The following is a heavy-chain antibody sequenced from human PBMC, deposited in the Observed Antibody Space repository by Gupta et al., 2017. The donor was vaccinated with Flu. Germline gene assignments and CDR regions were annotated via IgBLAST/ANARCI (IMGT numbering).Heavy chain of an antibody. CDR1: AASISGNNR. V-gene: IGHV4-4*02. CDR2: IYPSGSA. Sequence: QVHLQESGPGLVKPSGTLSLTCAVSAASISGNNRWSWVRQPPGKGLEWIAEIYPSGSANYSPSLKSRVAISMDKSKNQFSLNVNSVTAADTAMYYCARKIYGRKDGDSVYALDLWGPGTMVTVSS. CDR3: ARKIYGRKDGDSVYALDL. J-gene: IGHJ3*01. D-gene: IGHD2-21*02.